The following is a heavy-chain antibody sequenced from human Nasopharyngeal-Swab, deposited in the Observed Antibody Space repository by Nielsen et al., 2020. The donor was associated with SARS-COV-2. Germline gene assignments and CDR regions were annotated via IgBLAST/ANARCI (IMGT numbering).Heavy chain of an antibody. J-gene: IGHJ3*02. CDR3: ARDPDGGNVWEDAFDI. CDR2: ISYDGNNK. D-gene: IGHD4-23*01. V-gene: IGHV3-30-3*01. Sequence: GESLKISCAASGFTFSSYAMHWVRQAPGKGLEWVAAISYDGNNKYYADSVKGRFTISRDNSKNTLYLQMNSLRAEDTAVHYCARDPDGGNVWEDAFDIWGQGTMVTVSS. CDR1: GFTFSSYA.